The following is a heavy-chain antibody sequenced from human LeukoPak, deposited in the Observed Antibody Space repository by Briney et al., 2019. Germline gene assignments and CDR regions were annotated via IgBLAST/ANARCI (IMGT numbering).Heavy chain of an antibody. Sequence: PSETLSLTCTVSVGSTSSYYCSWIRQPPGKGREWIGYIYYSGSTNYNPSLKSRVTISVDTSKNQFSLKLSSVTAAGTAVYYCARRAYSSSWYESYFDYWGQGTLVTVSS. D-gene: IGHD6-13*01. CDR1: VGSTSSYY. CDR3: ARRAYSSSWYESYFDY. CDR2: IYYSGST. J-gene: IGHJ4*02. V-gene: IGHV4-59*08.